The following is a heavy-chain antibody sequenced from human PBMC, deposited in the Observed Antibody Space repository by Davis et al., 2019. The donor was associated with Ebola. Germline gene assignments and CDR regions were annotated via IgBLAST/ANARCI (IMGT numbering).Heavy chain of an antibody. CDR1: GGSFSGYY. V-gene: IGHV4-34*01. Sequence: PSETLSLTCAVYGGSFSGYYWSWIRQPPGKGLEWIGEINHSGSTNYNPSLKSRVTISVDTSKNQFSLKLSSVTAADTAVYYCARGYSSGWYGVDYWGQGTLVTVSS. J-gene: IGHJ4*02. CDR2: INHSGST. D-gene: IGHD6-19*01. CDR3: ARGYSSGWYGVDY.